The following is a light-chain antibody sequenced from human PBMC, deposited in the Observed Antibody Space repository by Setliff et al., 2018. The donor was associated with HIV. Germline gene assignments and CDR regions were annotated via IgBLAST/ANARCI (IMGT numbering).Light chain of an antibody. CDR2: DVS. CDR3: SSYTRSSTDV. Sequence: QSALAQPASVSGSPGQSITISCTGTSSDVGTYNAVYWYQQHPGKAPKLMIYDVSTRPSGVSNRFSGSKSGNTASLTISGLQTEDEADYYCSSYTRSSTDVFGTGTKV. J-gene: IGLJ1*01. V-gene: IGLV2-14*01. CDR1: SSDVGTYNA.